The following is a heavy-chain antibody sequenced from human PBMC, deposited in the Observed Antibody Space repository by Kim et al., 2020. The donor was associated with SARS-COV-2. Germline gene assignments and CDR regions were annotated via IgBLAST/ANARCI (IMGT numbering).Heavy chain of an antibody. D-gene: IGHD3-10*01. V-gene: IGHV1-24*01. CDR3: ATCPPIGFGELHYYYGMDV. Sequence: ASVKVSCKVSGYTLTELSMHWVRQAPGKGLEWMGGFDPEDGETIYAQKFQGRVTMTEDTSTDTAYMALSSLRSEDTAVYYCATCPPIGFGELHYYYGMDVWGQGTTVTVSS. CDR1: GYTLTELS. CDR2: FDPEDGET. J-gene: IGHJ6*02.